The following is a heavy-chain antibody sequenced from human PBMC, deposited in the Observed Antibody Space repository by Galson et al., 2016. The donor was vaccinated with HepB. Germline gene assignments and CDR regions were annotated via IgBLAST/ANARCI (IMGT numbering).Heavy chain of an antibody. CDR2: ISGAGTA. CDR1: GLPFSSYA. Sequence: SLRLSCAASGLPFSSYAMSWVRQAPGKGLAWVSTISGAGTASYAYCVKGRFTISRDNSKNTLDLQMDSLRVEDTALYFCLRVPRYYADYSSGVGDCWGQGTLLTVSS. J-gene: IGHJ4*02. D-gene: IGHD4-17*01. CDR3: LRVPRYYADYSSGVGDC. V-gene: IGHV3-23*01.